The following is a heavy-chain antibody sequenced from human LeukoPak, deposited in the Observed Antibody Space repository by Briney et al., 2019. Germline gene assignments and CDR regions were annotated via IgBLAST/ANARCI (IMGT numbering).Heavy chain of an antibody. CDR2: MNPNSGNT. J-gene: IGHJ4*02. CDR3: ARGRIGGDPQLGDY. V-gene: IGHV1-8*01. Sequence: ASVKVSCKASGYTFTSYDINWVRQATGQGLEWMGWMNPNSGNTGYAQKFQGRVTMTRNTSISTAYMGLSSLRSEDTAVYYCARGRIGGDPQLGDYWGQGTLVTVSS. D-gene: IGHD2-21*01. CDR1: GYTFTSYD.